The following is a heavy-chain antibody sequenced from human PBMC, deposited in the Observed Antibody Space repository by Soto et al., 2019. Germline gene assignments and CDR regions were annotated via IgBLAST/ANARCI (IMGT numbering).Heavy chain of an antibody. J-gene: IGHJ4*02. CDR3: ARAQADYYYYCDY. CDR1: GYTLSSYG. CDR2: ITSDNRNT. Sequence: ASVKVSCKASGYTLSSYGINWVRQAPGQGLEWMGWITSDNRNTKYAQKIQGRATMTTDTTTSTAYMELRSLKSDNTAVYYCARAQADYYYYCDYWGQGTLVTVSS. V-gene: IGHV1-18*01. D-gene: IGHD3-10*01.